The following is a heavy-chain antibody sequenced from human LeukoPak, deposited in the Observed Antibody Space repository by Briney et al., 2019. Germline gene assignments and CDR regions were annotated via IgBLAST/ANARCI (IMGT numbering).Heavy chain of an antibody. CDR1: GGSISSYD. CDR3: ARLTSSWYQDWYFDL. CDR2: IYTSGST. J-gene: IGHJ2*01. V-gene: IGHV4-4*07. D-gene: IGHD6-13*01. Sequence: SETLSLTCTVSGGSISSYDWSWIRQPAGKGLEWIGRIYTSGSTKYNPSLKSRVTMSLDTSKKQFSLKLSSVTATDTAVYYCARLTSSWYQDWYFDLWGRGTLVTVSS.